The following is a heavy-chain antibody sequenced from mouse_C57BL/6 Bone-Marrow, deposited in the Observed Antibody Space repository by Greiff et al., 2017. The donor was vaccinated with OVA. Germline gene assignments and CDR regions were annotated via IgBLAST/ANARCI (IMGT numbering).Heavy chain of an antibody. CDR1: GFTIKNDY. Sequence: EVQLKESGAELVRPGASVKLSCTASGFTIKNDYMHWVKQRPEQGLEWIGWIDPENGDTAYASKFQGKASITVDTSSNTAYLQLSSLTSEDTAVYYCTTDDGYYSWFAYWGQGTLVTVSA. CDR3: TTDDGYYSWFAY. D-gene: IGHD2-3*01. J-gene: IGHJ3*01. V-gene: IGHV14-4*01. CDR2: IDPENGDT.